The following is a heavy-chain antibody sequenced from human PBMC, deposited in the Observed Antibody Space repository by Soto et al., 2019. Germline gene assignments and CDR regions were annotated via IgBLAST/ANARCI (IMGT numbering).Heavy chain of an antibody. J-gene: IGHJ5*02. CDR3: ARDVGLQYDTGYSDFWTGKNNWFDP. V-gene: IGHV4-59*11. Sequence: LSLTCTVSGGSIRRQYWSWLRQPPGKGLEWIGYIYYSGSTNYNPSLKSRVTISIDTSRNQFSLELRSVTAADTAVYYCARDVGLQYDTGYSDFWTGKNNWFDPWGQGTLVTVSS. D-gene: IGHD3-3*01. CDR2: IYYSGST. CDR1: GGSIRRQY.